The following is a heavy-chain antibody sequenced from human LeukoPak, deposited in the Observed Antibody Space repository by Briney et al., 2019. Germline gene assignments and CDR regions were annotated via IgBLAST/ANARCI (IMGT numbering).Heavy chain of an antibody. D-gene: IGHD2-21*02. CDR2: INHSGST. CDR1: XASFXXXX. Sequence: SLTXTXXXASFXXXXXSXXXXXPXXGXEWXXXINHSGSTNYNPSLKSRVTISVDTSKNQFSLNLRSVTAADTAVYYCARGRPSDWXXXWFXPXGQ. J-gene: IGHJ5*02. CDR3: ARGRPSDWXXXWFXP. V-gene: IGHV4-34*01.